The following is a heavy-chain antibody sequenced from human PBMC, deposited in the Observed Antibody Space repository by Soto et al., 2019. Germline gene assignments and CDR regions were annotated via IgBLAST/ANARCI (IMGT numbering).Heavy chain of an antibody. D-gene: IGHD3-22*01. CDR1: GGSFSGYY. CDR3: ARARIYDSSGYYRDFDY. J-gene: IGHJ4*02. V-gene: IGHV4-34*01. Sequence: SETLSLTCAVYGGSFSGYYWSWIRQPPGKGLEWIGEINHSGSTNYNPSLKSRVTISVDTSKNQFSLKLSSVTAADTAVYYCARARIYDSSGYYRDFDYWGQGTLVTVSS. CDR2: INHSGST.